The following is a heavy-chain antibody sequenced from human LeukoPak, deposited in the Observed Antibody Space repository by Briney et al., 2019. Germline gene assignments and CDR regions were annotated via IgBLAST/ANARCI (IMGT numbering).Heavy chain of an antibody. CDR2: ISSSGSTI. V-gene: IGHV3-11*04. CDR1: RFTFRDSY. Sequence: PGGSLRLSCAASRFTFRDSYMSWIRQAPGKGLEWVSYISSSGSTIYYADSVKGRFTISRDNTKNSLYLQMNSLRAEDTAVYYCARMYGGNRGTFDYWGQGTLVTVSS. CDR3: ARMYGGNRGTFDY. J-gene: IGHJ4*02. D-gene: IGHD4-23*01.